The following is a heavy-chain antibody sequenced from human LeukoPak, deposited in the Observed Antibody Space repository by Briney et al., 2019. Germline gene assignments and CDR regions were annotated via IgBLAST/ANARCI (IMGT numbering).Heavy chain of an antibody. CDR3: ARGLLETVDFWSGSYHTSFDY. V-gene: IGHV4-61*02. Sequence: SQTLSLTCTVSGGSISSGSYCWSWIRQPAGKGLEWIGRIYTSGSTNYNPSLKSRVTISVDTSKNQFSLKLSSVTAADTAVYYCARGLLETVDFWSGSYHTSFDYWGQGSLVTVSS. D-gene: IGHD3-3*01. J-gene: IGHJ4*02. CDR2: IYTSGST. CDR1: GGSISSGSYC.